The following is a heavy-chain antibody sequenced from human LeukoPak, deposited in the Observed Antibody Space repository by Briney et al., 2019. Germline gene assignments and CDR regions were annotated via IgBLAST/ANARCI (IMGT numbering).Heavy chain of an antibody. Sequence: ASAKVSCKASGGSFTDYVMSWARQAPGQGLEWMGGIIPLFETAKYEQKFQGRVTITTDESTTTAYMELSSLTSEDTAVYYCATCWDRDWYFDLWGRGTLVTVSS. D-gene: IGHD1-26*01. CDR2: IIPLFETA. CDR3: ATCWDRDWYFDL. V-gene: IGHV1-69*05. CDR1: GGSFTDYV. J-gene: IGHJ2*01.